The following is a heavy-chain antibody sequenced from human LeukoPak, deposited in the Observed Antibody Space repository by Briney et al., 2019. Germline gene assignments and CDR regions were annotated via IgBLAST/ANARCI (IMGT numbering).Heavy chain of an antibody. D-gene: IGHD3-22*01. V-gene: IGHV4-34*01. J-gene: IGHJ4*02. CDR3: ARDSGYKDNDY. CDR2: INHSGST. Sequence: PSETLSLTCAVYGGSFSGYYWSWIRQPPGKGLEWIGEINHSGSTTYNPSLKSRVTISVDTSKNQFSLKLTSVTAADTAVYYCARDSGYKDNDYWGQGTLVTVSS. CDR1: GGSFSGYY.